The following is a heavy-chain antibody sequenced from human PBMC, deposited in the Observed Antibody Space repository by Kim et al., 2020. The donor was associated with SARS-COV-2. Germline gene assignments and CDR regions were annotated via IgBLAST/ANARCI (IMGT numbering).Heavy chain of an antibody. J-gene: IGHJ4*02. CDR3: ASALGH. Sequence: TSGRTNYNPSLQSRVTMSVAMSKNQFSLELSSVTAADTAVYYCASALGHWGQGTLVTVSS. V-gene: IGHV4-4*07. D-gene: IGHD3-16*02. CDR2: TSGRT.